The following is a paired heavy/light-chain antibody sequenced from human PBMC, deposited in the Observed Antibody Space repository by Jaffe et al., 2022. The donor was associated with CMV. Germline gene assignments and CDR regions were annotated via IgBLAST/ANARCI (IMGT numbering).Light chain of an antibody. J-gene: IGLJ1*01. CDR2: SVN. CDR1: SSNIGKNT. Sequence: QSILTQPPSASGTPGQRVTISCSGSSSNIGKNTVYWYQQLAGAAPKLLIYSVNQRPSGVPDRFSGSKSGTSASLAISGLQSEDEAAYFCAAWDDSPNGPGYVFGPGTTVTVL. CDR3: AAWDDSPNGPGYV. V-gene: IGLV1-44*01.
Heavy chain of an antibody. D-gene: IGHD1-26*01. CDR2: INPNSGGR. V-gene: IGHV1-2*02. CDR1: GYTFSDFY. J-gene: IGHJ3*01. CDR3: ARELFSGSIDAALYS. Sequence: QVQLVQSGAEVKKPGASVKVSCKTSGYTFSDFYIHWLRQAPGQGLEWMGWINPNSGGRHFPQKFQGRVTMTRDTSVSTVYMELGRLRSDDTAIYFCARELFSGSIDAALYSWGQGTMVTVSS.